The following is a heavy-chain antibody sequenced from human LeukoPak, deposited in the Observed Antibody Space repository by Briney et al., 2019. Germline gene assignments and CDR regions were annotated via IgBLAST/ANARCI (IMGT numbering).Heavy chain of an antibody. D-gene: IGHD3-10*01. CDR2: ISSGSETK. J-gene: IGHJ4*02. Sequence: GGSLRLSCAASGFTFSSYLMSWVRQAPGKGLEWVSYISSGSETKYYADSVKGRFTISRDNAKNSLFLQMNSLRAEDTAVYYCARDRGSITMVRGVNYYWGQGTLVTVSS. CDR3: ARDRGSITMVRGVNYY. V-gene: IGHV3-48*04. CDR1: GFTFSSYL.